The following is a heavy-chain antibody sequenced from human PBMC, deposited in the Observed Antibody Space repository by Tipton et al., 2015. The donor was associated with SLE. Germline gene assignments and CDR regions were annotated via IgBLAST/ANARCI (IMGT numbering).Heavy chain of an antibody. D-gene: IGHD2-8*02. CDR3: GTTSTDYAMDV. J-gene: IGHJ6*02. Sequence: SLRLSCEASGFTFSTYWMHWVRQGPGKGLVWVSRIYSDGSSTKYADSVKGRFTISRDNAKNMLYLQMNSLRAEDAAVYYCGTTSTDYAMDVWGQGTTVTVSS. CDR2: IYSDGSST. V-gene: IGHV3-74*03. CDR1: GFTFSTYW.